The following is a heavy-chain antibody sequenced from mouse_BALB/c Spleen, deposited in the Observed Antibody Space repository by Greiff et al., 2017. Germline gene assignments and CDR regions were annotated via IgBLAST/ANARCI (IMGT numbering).Heavy chain of an antibody. V-gene: IGHV1-77*01. Sequence: QVQLKESGAELARPGASVKLSCKASGYTFTDYYINWVKQRTGQGLEWIGEIYPGSGNTYYNEKFKGKATLTADKSSSTAYMQLSSLTSEDSAVYFCARGGRWFAYWGQGTLVTVSA. CDR1: GYTFTDYY. CDR2: IYPGSGNT. CDR3: ARGGRWFAY. J-gene: IGHJ3*01.